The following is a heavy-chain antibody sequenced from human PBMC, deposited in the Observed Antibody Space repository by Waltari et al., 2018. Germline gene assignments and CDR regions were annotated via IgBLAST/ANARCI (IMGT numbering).Heavy chain of an antibody. CDR2: ISYDGYDK. CDR3: AKVFLEWQTDNWIDT. V-gene: IGHV3-30*18. Sequence: QVQLAESGGGVVQPGRSRRLSCAASGFTFSSYGLHWVRQAPGKGLEWVAGISYDGYDKNYADSLQGRVTISRDNSQNTLYLQLNSLRPDDTAVYYCAKVFLEWQTDNWIDTWGQGTLVTVSS. D-gene: IGHD3-3*01. J-gene: IGHJ5*02. CDR1: GFTFSSYG.